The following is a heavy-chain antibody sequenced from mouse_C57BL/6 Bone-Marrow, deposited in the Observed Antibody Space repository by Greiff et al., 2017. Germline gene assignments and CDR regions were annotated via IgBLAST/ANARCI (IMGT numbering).Heavy chain of an antibody. CDR2: IDPGSGNT. CDR1: GYTFTDYY. V-gene: IGHV1-76*01. CDR3: ATAPRDY. Sequence: VKVVESGAELVRPGASVKLSCKASGYTFTDYYINWGKQRFGQGLEWIARIDPGSGNTYYNEKFKGKATQTAEKSSSTAYMQLSSLTSEDSAVYFCATAPRDYWGQGTTLTVSS. D-gene: IGHD3-2*01. J-gene: IGHJ2*01.